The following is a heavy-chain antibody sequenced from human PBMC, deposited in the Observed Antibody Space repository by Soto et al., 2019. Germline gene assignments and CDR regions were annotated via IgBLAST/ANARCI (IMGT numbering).Heavy chain of an antibody. CDR3: AIDGSLLWFGELPASNWFDP. V-gene: IGHV3-33*01. CDR1: GFTFSSYG. D-gene: IGHD3-10*01. CDR2: IWYDGSNK. J-gene: IGHJ5*02. Sequence: GGSLRLSCAASGFTFSSYGMHWVRQAPGKGLEWFAVIWYDGSNKYYADSVNGRFTISRDNSKNTLYLQMNSLRAEDTAVYYCAIDGSLLWFGELPASNWFDPWGQGTLVTVSS.